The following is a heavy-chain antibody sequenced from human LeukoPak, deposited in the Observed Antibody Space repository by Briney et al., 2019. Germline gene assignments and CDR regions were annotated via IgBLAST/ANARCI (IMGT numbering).Heavy chain of an antibody. D-gene: IGHD1-26*01. CDR1: GGSFSGYY. CDR3: ARNSGSYPLDY. CDR2: INHSGST. Sequence: PSETLPLTCAVCGGSFSGYYWSWIRQPPGKGLEWIGEINHSGSTNYNPSLKSRVTISVDTSKNQFSLKLSSVTASDTAVYYCARNSGSYPLDYWGQGTLVTVSS. J-gene: IGHJ4*02. V-gene: IGHV4-34*01.